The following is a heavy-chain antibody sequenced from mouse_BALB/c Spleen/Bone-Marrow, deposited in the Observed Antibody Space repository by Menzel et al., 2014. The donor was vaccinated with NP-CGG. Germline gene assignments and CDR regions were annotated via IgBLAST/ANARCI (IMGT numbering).Heavy chain of an antibody. V-gene: IGHV5-6*01. D-gene: IGHD2-4*01. J-gene: IGHJ2*01. CDR3: ARQTYYDYDGYFDY. Sequence: EVQVVESGGDLVKPGGSLKLSCAASGFTFSSYGMSWVRQTPDKRLEWVATISSGGSYTYYPDSVKERFTISRDNAKNTLYLQMSSLKPEDTAMYYCARQTYYDYDGYFDYWGQGTTLTVSS. CDR1: GFTFSSYG. CDR2: ISSGGSYT.